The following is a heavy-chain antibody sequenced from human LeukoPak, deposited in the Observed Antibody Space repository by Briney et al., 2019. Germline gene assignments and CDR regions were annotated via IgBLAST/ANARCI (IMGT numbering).Heavy chain of an antibody. J-gene: IGHJ4*02. CDR2: IKQDRSEK. Sequence: GGSLRLSCAASGFTFSNYWMSWVRQAPGKGLEWVANIKQDRSEKYYVDSVKGRFTISRDNAKNSLYLQVNSLRAEDTAVYYCARDLGGGDYWGQGTLVTVSS. V-gene: IGHV3-7*01. D-gene: IGHD2-15*01. CDR3: ARDLGGGDY. CDR1: GFTFSNYW.